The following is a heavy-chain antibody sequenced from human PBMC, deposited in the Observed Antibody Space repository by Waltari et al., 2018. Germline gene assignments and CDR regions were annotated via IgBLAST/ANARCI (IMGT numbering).Heavy chain of an antibody. J-gene: IGHJ2*01. CDR2: IYTSGST. Sequence: QVQLQESGPGLVKPSQTLSLTCTVSGGSISSGSYYWSWIRQPAGKGLEWIGRIYTSGSTNEHPSLKSRVNISVDTSKNQFSLKLSSVTAADTAVYYCARGIAAPPELNWYFDLWGRGTLVTVSS. CDR1: GGSISSGSYY. V-gene: IGHV4-61*02. D-gene: IGHD6-13*01. CDR3: ARGIAAPPELNWYFDL.